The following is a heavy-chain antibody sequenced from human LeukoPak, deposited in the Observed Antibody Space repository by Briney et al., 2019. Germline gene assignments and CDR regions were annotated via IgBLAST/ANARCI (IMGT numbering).Heavy chain of an antibody. D-gene: IGHD5-24*01. CDR2: ISSSSSTL. CDR1: GFTFSSHG. J-gene: IGHJ4*02. V-gene: IGHV3-48*01. Sequence: GGSLRLSCAASGFTFSSHGMNWVRQAPGKGLEWISYISSSSSTLYYADSVKGRFTISRDNAKNSLYLQMNSLRADDTAVYYCARDERWLPWRYFDYWGQGTLVTVSS. CDR3: ARDERWLPWRYFDY.